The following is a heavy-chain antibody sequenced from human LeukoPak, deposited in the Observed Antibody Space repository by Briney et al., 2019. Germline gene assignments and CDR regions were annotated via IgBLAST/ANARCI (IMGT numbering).Heavy chain of an antibody. D-gene: IGHD3-22*01. J-gene: IGHJ3*02. CDR1: GFTVSSNY. CDR3: ARDGFSSGYPYDAFDI. V-gene: IGHV3-53*01. CDR2: IYSGGST. Sequence: GGSLRLSCAASGFTVSSNYMSWVRQAPGKGVEWVSVIYSGGSTYYADSVKGRFTISRDNSKNTLYLQMNSLRAEDTAVYYCARDGFSSGYPYDAFDIWGQGTMVTVSS.